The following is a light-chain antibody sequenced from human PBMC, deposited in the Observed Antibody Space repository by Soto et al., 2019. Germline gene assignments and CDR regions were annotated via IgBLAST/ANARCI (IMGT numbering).Light chain of an antibody. Sequence: PGARATLSCRASQSVGTYLAWYQQKPGQAPRLLIYDSSKRAADIPARFSGSGSGTDFTLTISSLEPEDFAVYYCQHRSIWPPAFGGGTKVEIK. CDR3: QHRSIWPPA. J-gene: IGKJ4*01. CDR2: DSS. V-gene: IGKV3-11*01. CDR1: QSVGTY.